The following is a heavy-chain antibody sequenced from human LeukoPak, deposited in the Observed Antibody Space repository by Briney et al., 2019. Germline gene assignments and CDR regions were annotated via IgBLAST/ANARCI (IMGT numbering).Heavy chain of an antibody. V-gene: IGHV3-53*01. CDR3: ARDEVTSGGGLES. CDR2: IYSGGLT. D-gene: IGHD3-16*01. Sequence: GGSLRLTCAASGFAVNTKFMHWVRQAPGKGLEWISVIYSGGLTYYADSVEGRFTISRDNSKNTLYLYMNSLRAEDTAVYYCARDEVTSGGGLESRGQGALVSVSS. J-gene: IGHJ4*02. CDR1: GFAVNTKF.